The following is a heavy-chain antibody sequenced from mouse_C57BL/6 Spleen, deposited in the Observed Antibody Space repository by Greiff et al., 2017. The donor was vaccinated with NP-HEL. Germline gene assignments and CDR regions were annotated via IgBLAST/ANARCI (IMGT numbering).Heavy chain of an antibody. V-gene: IGHV5-17*01. J-gene: IGHJ4*01. Sequence: EVQVVESGGGLVKPGGSLKLSCAASGFTFSDYGMHWVRQAPEKGLEWVAYISSGSSTIYYADTVKGRFTIARDNAKNTLFLQMTSLRSEDTAMYYCARGADDYDGYYYAMDYWGQGTSVTVSS. CDR1: GFTFSDYG. D-gene: IGHD2-4*01. CDR3: ARGADDYDGYYYAMDY. CDR2: ISSGSSTI.